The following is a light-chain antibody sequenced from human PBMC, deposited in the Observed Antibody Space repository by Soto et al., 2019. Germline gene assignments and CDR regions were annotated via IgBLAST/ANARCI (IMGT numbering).Light chain of an antibody. Sequence: DMQMTQSPSSLSASVGDRVTITCQASQDISNYLNWYQQKPGKAPKLLIYDASNLETGVPSRFSGSGSGTHFTFTISSLQAEDIATYYCQQYDNLMYTFGQGTKVEIK. CDR2: DAS. V-gene: IGKV1-33*01. CDR1: QDISNY. CDR3: QQYDNLMYT. J-gene: IGKJ2*01.